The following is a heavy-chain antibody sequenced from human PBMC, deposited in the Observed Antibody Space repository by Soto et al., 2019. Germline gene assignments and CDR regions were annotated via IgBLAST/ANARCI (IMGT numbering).Heavy chain of an antibody. J-gene: IGHJ4*02. CDR3: AKLHLAAAGTPSDY. CDR1: GYTFTSYD. V-gene: IGHV1-8*01. CDR2: MNPNSGNT. D-gene: IGHD6-13*01. Sequence: ASVKVSCKASGYTFTSYDINWVRQATGQGLEWMGWMNPNSGNTGYAQKFQGRVTMTRNTPISTAYMELSSLRSEDTAVYYCAKLHLAAAGTPSDYWGQGTLVTVSS.